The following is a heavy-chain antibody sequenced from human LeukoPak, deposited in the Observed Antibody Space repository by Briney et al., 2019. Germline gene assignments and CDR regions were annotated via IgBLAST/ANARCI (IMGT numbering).Heavy chain of an antibody. V-gene: IGHV4-61*02. CDR2: IYTSGST. J-gene: IGHJ5*02. CDR3: ARGLGLNRNYYDSSGYLNRRRANWFDP. D-gene: IGHD3-22*01. Sequence: PSETLSLTCTVSGDSISSSSSYWGWIRQPAGKGLEWIGRIYTSGSTNYNPSLKSRVTMSVDTSKNQFSLKLSSVTAADTAVYYCARGLGLNRNYYDSSGYLNRRRANWFDPWGQGALVTVSS. CDR1: GDSISSSSSY.